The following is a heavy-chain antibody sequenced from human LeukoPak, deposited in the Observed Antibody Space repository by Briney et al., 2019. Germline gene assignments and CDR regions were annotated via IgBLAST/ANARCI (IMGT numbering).Heavy chain of an antibody. Sequence: SETLSLTCAVYGGSFSGYYWSWIRQPPGKGLEWIGEINHSGNTNYNPSLKSRVSISVDTSKNQFSLKLSSVTAADTAVYYCARGARRGYCSSTSCWKGFDPWGQGTLVTVSS. CDR1: GGSFSGYY. V-gene: IGHV4-34*01. D-gene: IGHD2-2*01. J-gene: IGHJ5*02. CDR3: ARGARRGYCSSTSCWKGFDP. CDR2: INHSGNT.